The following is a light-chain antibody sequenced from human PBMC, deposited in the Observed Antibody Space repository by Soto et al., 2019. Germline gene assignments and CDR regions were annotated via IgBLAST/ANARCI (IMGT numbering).Light chain of an antibody. J-gene: IGKJ3*01. CDR2: GAS. CDR3: QQYGSSPPIT. CDR1: QSVSSSY. Sequence: EIVLTQSPGTLSLSPGERATLSCRASQSVSSSYLAWYQQKPGQAPRLLIYGASSRATGIPDRFSGSGSGTDFTLTISRLEPEDVAVYDCQQYGSSPPITVGPGTKVDIK. V-gene: IGKV3-20*01.